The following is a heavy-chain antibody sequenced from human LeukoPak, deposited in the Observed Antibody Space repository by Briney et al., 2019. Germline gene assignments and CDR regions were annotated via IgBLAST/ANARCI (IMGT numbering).Heavy chain of an antibody. CDR1: GFTFSTYA. D-gene: IGHD3-16*01. CDR2: INPNSGGT. V-gene: IGHV1-2*02. Sequence: GGSLRLSCAASGFTFSTYAMHWVRQAPGQGLEWMGWINPNSGGTNYAQKFQGRVTMTRDTSISTAYMELSRLRSDDTAVYYCARAGGLNWFDPWGQGTLVTVSS. J-gene: IGHJ5*02. CDR3: ARAGGLNWFDP.